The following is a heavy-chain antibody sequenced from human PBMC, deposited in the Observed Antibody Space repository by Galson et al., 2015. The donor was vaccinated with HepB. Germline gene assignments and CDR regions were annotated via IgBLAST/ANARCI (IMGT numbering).Heavy chain of an antibody. CDR1: GFTFSSYW. V-gene: IGHV3-7*03. D-gene: IGHD6-19*01. CDR2: IKQDGSEK. J-gene: IGHJ6*03. CDR3: TRDFQGAGTNYYYYMDV. Sequence: SLRLSCAASGFTFSSYWMSWVRQAPGKGLEWVANIKQDGSEKYYVDSVKGRFTISRDNAKNSLYLQMNSLRAEDTAVYYCTRDFQGAGTNYYYYMDVWGKGTTVTVSS.